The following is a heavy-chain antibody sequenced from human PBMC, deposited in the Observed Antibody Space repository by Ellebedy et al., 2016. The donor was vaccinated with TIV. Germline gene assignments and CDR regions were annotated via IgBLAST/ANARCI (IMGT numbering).Heavy chain of an antibody. CDR1: GFTFSSYS. CDR3: ARGYCSGGSCYFPTDY. V-gene: IGHV3-21*01. CDR2: ISFSGSFI. D-gene: IGHD2-15*01. Sequence: PGGSLRLSCSVSGFTFSSYSMNWVRQAPGKGLEWVSSISFSGSFIYYGDSVKGRSTISRDNAKNSLYLQMNSLRAEDTAVYYCARGYCSGGSCYFPTDYWGQGTLVTVSS. J-gene: IGHJ4*02.